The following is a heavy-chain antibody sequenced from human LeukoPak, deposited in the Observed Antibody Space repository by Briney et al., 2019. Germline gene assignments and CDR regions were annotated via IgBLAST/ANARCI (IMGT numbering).Heavy chain of an antibody. J-gene: IGHJ4*02. Sequence: PGGSLRLSCAASGFTFSSYWMHWVRQAPGKGLVWVSRINSDGSSTSYADSVKGRFTTSRDNSKNSLYLQMNSLRTEDTALYYCANSDSSGYYPFDYWGQGTLVTVSS. D-gene: IGHD3-22*01. V-gene: IGHV3-74*01. CDR3: ANSDSSGYYPFDY. CDR1: GFTFSSYW. CDR2: INSDGSST.